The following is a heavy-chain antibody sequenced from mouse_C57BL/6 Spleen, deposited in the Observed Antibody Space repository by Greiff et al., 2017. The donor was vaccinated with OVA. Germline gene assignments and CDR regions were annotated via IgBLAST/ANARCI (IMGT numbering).Heavy chain of an antibody. CDR3: ARGPPLYYGNMYYFDY. J-gene: IGHJ2*01. Sequence: EVKLMESGEGLVQPGGSLKLSCAASGFTFSSYAMSWVRQTPEKRLEWVAYISSGGDYIYYADTVKGRFTISRDNARNTLYLQMGSLKSEDTAMYYCARGPPLYYGNMYYFDYWGQGTTLTVSS. CDR1: GFTFSSYA. CDR2: ISSGGDYI. V-gene: IGHV5S21*01. D-gene: IGHD2-1*01.